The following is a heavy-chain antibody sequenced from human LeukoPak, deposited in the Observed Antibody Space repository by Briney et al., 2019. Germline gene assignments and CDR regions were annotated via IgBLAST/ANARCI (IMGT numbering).Heavy chain of an antibody. V-gene: IGHV3-30*18. Sequence: GSLRLSCAASGFTFSSYDMHWVRQAPGKGLEWVAVISYDGSDKYYADSVKGRFTISRDNSKNTLSLQMNSLRAKDTAVYYCAKDIYYYDSSGYFDYWGQGTLVTVSS. CDR2: ISYDGSDK. J-gene: IGHJ4*02. CDR1: GFTFSSYD. CDR3: AKDIYYYDSSGYFDY. D-gene: IGHD3-22*01.